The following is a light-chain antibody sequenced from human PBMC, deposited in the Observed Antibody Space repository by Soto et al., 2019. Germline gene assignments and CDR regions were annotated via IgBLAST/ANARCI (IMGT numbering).Light chain of an antibody. CDR3: QQFGNSAMFT. CDR2: DAS. CDR1: QSISNNY. V-gene: IGKV3-20*01. J-gene: IGKJ2*01. Sequence: EIVLTQSPGTLSLSPGERATLSCRASQSISNNYLAWYQQKPGQAPRLLIYDASSRLTGVPDRFSGSWFGTDFTLTISSLEPEDFAVYYCQQFGNSAMFTFGQGTKLEIK.